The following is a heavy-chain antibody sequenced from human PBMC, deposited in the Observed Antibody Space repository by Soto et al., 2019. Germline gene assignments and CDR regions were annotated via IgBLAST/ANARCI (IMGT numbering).Heavy chain of an antibody. V-gene: IGHV4-34*01. D-gene: IGHD6-13*01. CDR1: GGSFSGYY. CDR2: INHSGST. Sequence: PSETLSLTCAVYGGSFSGYYWSWIRQPPGKGLEWIGEINHSGSTNYNPSLKSRVTISVDTSKNQFSLKLSSVTAADTAVYYCARIVSSWKYYYYGMDVWGQGTTVTVSS. J-gene: IGHJ6*02. CDR3: ARIVSSWKYYYYGMDV.